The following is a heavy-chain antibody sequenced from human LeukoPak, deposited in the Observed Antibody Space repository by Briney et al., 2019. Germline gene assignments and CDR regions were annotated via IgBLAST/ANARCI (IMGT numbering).Heavy chain of an antibody. CDR1: GFTVSTTY. J-gene: IGHJ5*02. Sequence: PGGSLRLSCAASGFTVSTTYMNWVRQAPGKGLEWVSVIYRGGNTYYADSVKGRFTISRDDSKNMVYLQMNSLRLEDSAVYYCAREPSGTYWLDHWGQGTLVTVSS. CDR3: AREPSGTYWLDH. V-gene: IGHV3-66*02. CDR2: IYRGGNT. D-gene: IGHD1-26*01.